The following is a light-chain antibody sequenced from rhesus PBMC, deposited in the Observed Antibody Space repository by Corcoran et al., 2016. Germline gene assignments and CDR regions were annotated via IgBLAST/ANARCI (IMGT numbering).Light chain of an antibody. CDR3: QHYYSTPWT. CDR2: EAS. V-gene: IGKV1-25*01. J-gene: IGKJ1*01. CDR1: QGITND. Sequence: DIQMTQSPSSLSASVGDRVTITCRASQGITNDLAWYQQKPGETHKLLIYEASSLQSGIPSRFSGSGSGTDFTLTISSLQSEDFATYYCQHYYSTPWTFDQGTKVEIK.